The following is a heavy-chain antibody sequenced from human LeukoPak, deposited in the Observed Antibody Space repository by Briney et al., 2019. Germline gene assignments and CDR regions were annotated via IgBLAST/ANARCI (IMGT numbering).Heavy chain of an antibody. CDR2: INQDGSEK. Sequence: GGSLRLSCAASGFTFTTYWMSWVRQDPGKGLEWVANINQDGSEKYYVDSMKGRFTISRDNTKNSLYLQMNSLRAEDTAVYYCARDKIVGATTGSYFDLWGRGTLVTVSS. J-gene: IGHJ2*01. CDR1: GFTFTTYW. V-gene: IGHV3-7*01. CDR3: ARDKIVGATTGSYFDL. D-gene: IGHD1-26*01.